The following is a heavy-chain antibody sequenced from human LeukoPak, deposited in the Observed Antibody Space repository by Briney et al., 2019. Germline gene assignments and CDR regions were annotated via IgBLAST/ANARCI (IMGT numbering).Heavy chain of an antibody. CDR1: GFIFSSYA. CDR3: AREGRGYCNWYWFDP. CDR2: IAYDGSNK. D-gene: IGHD2-15*01. Sequence: GGSLRLSCAASGFIFSSYAMHWVRQAPGKGLEWVAVIAYDGSNKYYADSVKGRFTISRDNSKNTLYLQMNSLRAEDTAVYYCAREGRGYCNWYWFDPWGQGTLVTVSS. V-gene: IGHV3-30-3*01. J-gene: IGHJ5*02.